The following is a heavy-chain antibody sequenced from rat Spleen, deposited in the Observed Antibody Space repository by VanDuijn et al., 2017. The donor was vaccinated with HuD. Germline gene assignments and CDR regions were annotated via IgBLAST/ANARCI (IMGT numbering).Heavy chain of an antibody. J-gene: IGHJ3*01. Sequence: QVQLKESGPGLVQPSQTLSLTCTVAGFSLTSYNLHWIRQPPVTGLEWMGVIWNIGGTRYNPALKSRLSISKDTSKNQVFLKMNSLQTEDTATYYCARDENGYLFAWFAYWGQGTLVSVSS. CDR1: GFSLTSYN. CDR3: ARDENGYLFAWFAY. V-gene: IGHV2-41*01. CDR2: IWNIGGT. D-gene: IGHD1-4*01.